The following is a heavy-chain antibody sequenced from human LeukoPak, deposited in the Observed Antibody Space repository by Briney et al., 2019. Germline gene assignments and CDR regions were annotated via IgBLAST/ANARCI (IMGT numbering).Heavy chain of an antibody. J-gene: IGHJ3*02. Sequence: SSVTVSCKASGGTFSNNPISWVRLAPGQGPEWMGEIIPIFVTATYAQKFQGRVTITADTSPRTVYMELSRLRSEDTAVYYCTRRYCTNGVCYHDRGAFDTWGQGTMVAVSS. V-gene: IGHV1-69*06. CDR2: IIPIFVTA. CDR3: TRRYCTNGVCYHDRGAFDT. CDR1: GGTFSNNP. D-gene: IGHD2-8*01.